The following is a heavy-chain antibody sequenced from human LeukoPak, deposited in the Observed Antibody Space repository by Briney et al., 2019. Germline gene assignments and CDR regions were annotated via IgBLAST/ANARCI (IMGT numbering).Heavy chain of an antibody. Sequence: SETLSLTCAVSGYSISSGYYWGWIRQPPGKGLEWIGSIYHSGSNYYNPSLKSRVTISVDTSKNQFSLKLSSVTAADTAVYYCARGYCSGGSCSYYGMDVWGKGTTVTVSS. CDR2: IYHSGSN. V-gene: IGHV4-38-2*01. CDR1: GYSISSGYY. D-gene: IGHD2-15*01. CDR3: ARGYCSGGSCSYYGMDV. J-gene: IGHJ6*04.